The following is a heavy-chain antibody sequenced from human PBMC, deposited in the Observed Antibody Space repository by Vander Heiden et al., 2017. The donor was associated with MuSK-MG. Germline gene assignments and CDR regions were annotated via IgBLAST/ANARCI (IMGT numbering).Heavy chain of an antibody. Sequence: QVQLQQWGAGLLQPSETLSLTCAVYGGSFSGYYWSWIRQPPGKGLEWIGEINHSGSTNYNPSLKSRVTISVDTSKNQFSMKLSSVTAADTAVYYCARGGYIRNFDYWGQGTLVTVSS. V-gene: IGHV4-34*01. CDR1: GGSFSGYY. CDR3: ARGGYIRNFDY. CDR2: INHSGST. D-gene: IGHD5-18*01. J-gene: IGHJ4*02.